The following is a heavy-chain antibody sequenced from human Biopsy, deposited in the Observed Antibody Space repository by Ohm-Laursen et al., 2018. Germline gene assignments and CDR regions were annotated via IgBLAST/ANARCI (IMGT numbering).Heavy chain of an antibody. Sequence: GSLRLSCTASGFTFSSYYMSWVRQAPRKGLEWVSVIYSGDSTYYADSVKGRFTISRDESKNTLYLQMNRLRAEDTAVYHCARATYSSGHKIDSWGQGTLVTVSS. D-gene: IGHD6-25*01. CDR2: IYSGDST. J-gene: IGHJ4*02. V-gene: IGHV3-53*01. CDR3: ARATYSSGHKIDS. CDR1: GFTFSSYY.